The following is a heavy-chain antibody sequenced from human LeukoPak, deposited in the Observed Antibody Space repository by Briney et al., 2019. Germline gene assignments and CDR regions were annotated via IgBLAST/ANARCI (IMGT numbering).Heavy chain of an antibody. D-gene: IGHD4-17*01. V-gene: IGHV3-74*03. CDR3: AKYSGAYAIEY. CDR2: INSDGTGT. CDR1: GFTFRTYW. Sequence: GDSLRLSCEVSGFTFRTYWMHWVRQAPGKGLVWVSYINSDGTGTMYADSVKGRFTVSRDNAKNTLYLQMNILRGDDTAVYYCAKYSGAYAIEYWGQGTLVTVSS. J-gene: IGHJ4*02.